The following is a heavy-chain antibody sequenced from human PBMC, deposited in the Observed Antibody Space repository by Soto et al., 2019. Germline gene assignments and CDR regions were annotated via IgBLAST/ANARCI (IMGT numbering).Heavy chain of an antibody. CDR3: ERDRRTFMFDY. CDR1: GGSISSGGYY. V-gene: IGHV4-31*03. J-gene: IGHJ4*02. CDR2: IYYSGST. Sequence: PSETLSLTCTVSGGSISSGGYYWSWIRQHPGKGLEWIGYIYYSGSTYYNPSLKSRVTISVDTSKNQFSLKLSSVTAADTAVYYCERDRRTFMFDYCGQGTLVTV.